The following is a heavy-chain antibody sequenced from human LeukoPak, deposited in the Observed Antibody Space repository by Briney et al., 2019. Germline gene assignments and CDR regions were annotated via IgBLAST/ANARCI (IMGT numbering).Heavy chain of an antibody. Sequence: PSETLSLTCTVSGGSISSYYWSWIRQPAGKGLEWIGPIYTSGSTNYNPSLKSRVTMSVDTSKNQFSLKLSSVTAADTAVYYCARDTPGYSSSWYTGGLYNWFDPWGQGTLVTVSS. V-gene: IGHV4-4*07. J-gene: IGHJ5*02. D-gene: IGHD6-13*01. CDR2: IYTSGST. CDR1: GGSISSYY. CDR3: ARDTPGYSSSWYTGGLYNWFDP.